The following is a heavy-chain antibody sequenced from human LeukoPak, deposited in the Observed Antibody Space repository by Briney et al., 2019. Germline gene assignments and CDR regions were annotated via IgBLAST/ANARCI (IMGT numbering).Heavy chain of an antibody. D-gene: IGHD2-15*01. CDR3: ASSGSGPVVADYYGMDV. J-gene: IGHJ6*02. Sequence: ASVKVSCKASGGTFSSYAISWVRQAPGQELEWKGGIIPIFGTANYAQKFQGRVTITADESTSTAYMELSSLRSEDTAVYYCASSGSGPVVADYYGMDVWGQGTTVTVSS. CDR2: IIPIFGTA. V-gene: IGHV1-69*13. CDR1: GGTFSSYA.